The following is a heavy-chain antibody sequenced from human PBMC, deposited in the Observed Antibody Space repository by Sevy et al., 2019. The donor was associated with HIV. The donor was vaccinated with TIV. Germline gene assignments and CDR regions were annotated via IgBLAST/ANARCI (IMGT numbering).Heavy chain of an antibody. D-gene: IGHD5-12*01. V-gene: IGHV3-15*01. J-gene: IGHJ4*02. CDR1: GFTFSSYG. CDR3: RYDRVGRDY. CDR2: IKSKTDGGTT. Sequence: GGSLRLSCAASGFTFSSYGMHWVRQAPGKGLEWVGRIKSKTDGGTTDYAAPVKGRFTISRDDSKNTLYLQMNSLKTEDTAVYYCRYDRVGRDYWGQGTLVTVSS.